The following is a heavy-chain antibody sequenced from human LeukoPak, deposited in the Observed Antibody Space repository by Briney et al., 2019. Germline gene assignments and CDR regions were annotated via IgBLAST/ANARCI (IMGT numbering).Heavy chain of an antibody. Sequence: GGSLRLSCAASGFTFSSFAMSWVRQAPGKGLEWVSYISSSGSTIYYADSVKGRFTISRDNAKNSLYLQMNSLRAEDTAVYYCARDPITGTVAFDIWGQGTMVTVSS. V-gene: IGHV3-48*04. CDR3: ARDPITGTVAFDI. D-gene: IGHD1-20*01. CDR1: GFTFSSFA. CDR2: ISSSGSTI. J-gene: IGHJ3*02.